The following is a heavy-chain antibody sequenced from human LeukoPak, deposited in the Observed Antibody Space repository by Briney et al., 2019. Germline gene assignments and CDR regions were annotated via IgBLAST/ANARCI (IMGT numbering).Heavy chain of an antibody. J-gene: IGHJ5*02. CDR3: AREGYSSGWYRFDP. D-gene: IGHD6-19*01. V-gene: IGHV4-59*01. Sequence: PSETLSLTCTVSGGSISGYYWSWIRQPPGKGLEWIGYIYYSGSTTYNPSLKSRVTISVDTSKNQFSLKLSSVTAADTAVYYCAREGYSSGWYRFDPWGQGTLVTVSS. CDR1: GGSISGYY. CDR2: IYYSGST.